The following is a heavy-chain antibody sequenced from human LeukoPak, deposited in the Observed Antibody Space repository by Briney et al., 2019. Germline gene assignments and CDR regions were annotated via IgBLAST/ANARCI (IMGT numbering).Heavy chain of an antibody. CDR1: GGSFSVYY. J-gene: IGHJ4*02. D-gene: IGHD1-1*01. Sequence: SETLSLTCAVYGGSFSVYYWSWIRQSPGKGLEWIGEINHTGGTAYNPALKSRVTISLDTSTNQFSLNLRSVTAADTAIYSCASHDNADHLRHWGQGTLVTVSS. V-gene: IGHV4-34*01. CDR2: INHTGGT. CDR3: ASHDNADHLRH.